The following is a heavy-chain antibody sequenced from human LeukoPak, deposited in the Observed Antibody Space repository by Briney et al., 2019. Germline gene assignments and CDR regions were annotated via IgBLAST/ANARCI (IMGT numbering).Heavy chain of an antibody. CDR2: ISYDGSNK. D-gene: IGHD2-21*02. CDR1: GFTFSSYA. J-gene: IGHJ4*02. Sequence: PGGSLRLSCAASGFTFSSYAMHWVRQAPGKGLEWVAVISYDGSNKYYADSVKGRFTISRDNSKNTLYLQMNSPRAEDTAVYYCARDERHIVVVTAPSAPFDYWGQGTLVTVSS. V-gene: IGHV3-30*04. CDR3: ARDERHIVVVTAPSAPFDY.